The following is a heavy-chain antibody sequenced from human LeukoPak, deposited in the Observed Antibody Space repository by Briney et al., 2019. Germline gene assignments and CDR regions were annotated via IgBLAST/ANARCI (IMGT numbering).Heavy chain of an antibody. D-gene: IGHD3-10*01. CDR3: ARGAYGSGSYYLDY. V-gene: IGHV4-59*01. J-gene: IGHJ4*02. CDR2: IYYSGST. CDR1: VGSISSYY. Sequence: SETLSLTCAVSVGSISSYYWSWMRQPPGKGLEWMGYIYYSGSTNYNPSLKSRVSISVDTSKNQFSLKLSSVTAADTAVYYCARGAYGSGSYYLDYWGQGTLVTVSS.